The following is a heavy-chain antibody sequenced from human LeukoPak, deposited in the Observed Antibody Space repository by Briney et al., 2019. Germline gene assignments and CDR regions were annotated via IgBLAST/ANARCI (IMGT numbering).Heavy chain of an antibody. CDR3: TRDKRLLWFGEPFDY. D-gene: IGHD3-10*01. CDR2: IRSKAYGGTT. V-gene: IGHV3-49*03. CDR1: GFTFGDYA. J-gene: IGHJ4*02. Sequence: GGSLRLSCIASGFTFGDYAMSWFRQAPGKGLEWVGFIRSKAYGGTTEYAASVKGRFTISRDDSKSIAYLQMNSLKTEDTAVYYCTRDKRLLWFGEPFDYWGQGTLVTVSS.